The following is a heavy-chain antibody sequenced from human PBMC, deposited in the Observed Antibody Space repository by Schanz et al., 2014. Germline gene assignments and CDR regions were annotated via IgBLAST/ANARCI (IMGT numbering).Heavy chain of an antibody. Sequence: PGGSLRLSFAASGITFSGYSMNWVRQAPGKGLEWVSVMWNDGIKTHYADSGKGRFTISRDNSKNTVYLQMNSLRTDDTAMYYCARDPNTSDWLTYVDTWGQGTLXTDAS. V-gene: IGHV3-33*08. D-gene: IGHD6-19*01. CDR2: MWNDGIKT. CDR1: GITFSGYS. J-gene: IGHJ4*02. CDR3: ARDPNTSDWLTYVDT.